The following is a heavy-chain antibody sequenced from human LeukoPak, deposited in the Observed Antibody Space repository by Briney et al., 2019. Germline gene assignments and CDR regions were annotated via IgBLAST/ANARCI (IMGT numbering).Heavy chain of an antibody. CDR2: IYHSGST. CDR3: ARDRDSSSWLHDAFDI. CDR1: GGSISSSNW. J-gene: IGHJ3*02. D-gene: IGHD6-13*01. V-gene: IGHV4-4*02. Sequence: SETLSLTCAVSGGSISSSNWWSWVRQPPGKGLEWIGEIYHSGSTNYNPSLKSRVTISVDKSKNQFSLKLSSVTAADTAVYYCARDRDSSSWLHDAFDIWGQGTMVTVSS.